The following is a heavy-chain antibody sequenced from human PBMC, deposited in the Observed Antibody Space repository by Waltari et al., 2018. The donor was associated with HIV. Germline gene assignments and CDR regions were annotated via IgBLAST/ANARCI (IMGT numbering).Heavy chain of an antibody. J-gene: IGHJ5*02. D-gene: IGHD2-2*02. V-gene: IGHV1-69*13. CDR2: IIPILRTT. Sequence: QVQLVQSGAEVKKPGSSVKVSCKASGGTFSSYAISWVRQAPGQGLAGMGGIIPILRTTNNGRKYQGRVTISADESTSTAYMELSSLGAEDTAVYFCARGVVPAAIISEAGFDPWGQGTLVTVSS. CDR3: ARGVVPAAIISEAGFDP. CDR1: GGTFSSYA.